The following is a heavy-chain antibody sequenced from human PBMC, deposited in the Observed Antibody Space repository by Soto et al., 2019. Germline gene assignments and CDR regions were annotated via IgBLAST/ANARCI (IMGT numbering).Heavy chain of an antibody. CDR3: ARDFAYFEA. J-gene: IGHJ4*02. CDR2: VYHTGRT. CDR1: GGSLKSGSYS. V-gene: IGHV4-61*01. D-gene: IGHD3-3*01. Sequence: SETLSLTCTVSGGSLKSGSYSLSWIRQPPGKGLEWIGYVYHTGRTSYNPSLKSRVSISMDTSKNQFSLNLDSVTAADTAVYFCARDFAYFEAWAQGTLVTVSS.